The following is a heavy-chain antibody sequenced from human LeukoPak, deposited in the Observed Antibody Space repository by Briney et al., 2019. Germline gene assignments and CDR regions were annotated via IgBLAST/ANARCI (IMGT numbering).Heavy chain of an antibody. CDR3: ARVPYYLEIFDY. D-gene: IGHD3-10*01. CDR2: INHSGST. V-gene: IGHV4-34*01. J-gene: IGHJ4*02. CDR1: GFNSNNAW. Sequence: GSLRLSCAASGFNSNNAWMNWVRQPPGKGLEWIGEINHSGSTNYNPSLKSRVTISVDTSKNQFSLKLSSVTAADTAVYYCARVPYYLEIFDYWGQGTLVTVSS.